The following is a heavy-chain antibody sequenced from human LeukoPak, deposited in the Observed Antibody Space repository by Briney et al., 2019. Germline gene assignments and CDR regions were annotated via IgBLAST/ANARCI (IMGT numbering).Heavy chain of an antibody. V-gene: IGHV3-21*01. CDR2: ISSSSSYI. CDR3: ARGGGLGYCSSTSCYGNWFDP. Sequence: GGSLRLSCAASGFTFSSYSMNWVRQAPGKGLEWVSSISSSSSYIYYADSVKGRFTISRDNAKNSLYLQMNSLRAEDTAVYYCARGGGLGYCSSTSCYGNWFDPWGQGTLVTVSS. CDR1: GFTFSSYS. D-gene: IGHD2-2*01. J-gene: IGHJ5*02.